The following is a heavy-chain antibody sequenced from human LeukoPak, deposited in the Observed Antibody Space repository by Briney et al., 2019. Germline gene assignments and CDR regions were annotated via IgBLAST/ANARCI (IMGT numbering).Heavy chain of an antibody. J-gene: IGHJ4*02. CDR3: AREFPGYSFGSFGS. CDR1: GFIFGTYT. V-gene: IGHV3-64*01. Sequence: GGSLRLSCAASGFIFGTYTLHWFRQAPGKGLEYVSAISGNGADTYYANSLRGRFRISRDNAKNTMFLQMDSLRIDDTAVYYCAREFPGYSFGSFGSWGQGTLVSVSS. CDR2: ISGNGADT. D-gene: IGHD5-18*01.